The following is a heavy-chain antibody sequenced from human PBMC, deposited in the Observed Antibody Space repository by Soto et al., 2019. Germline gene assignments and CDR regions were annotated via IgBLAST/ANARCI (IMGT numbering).Heavy chain of an antibody. J-gene: IGHJ3*01. CDR3: AKDMVPDSRGPKGAFHV. CDR2: INWNSRSM. CDR1: GFTFDEYA. D-gene: IGHD3-22*01. Sequence: GGSLRLSCAASGFTFDEYAMHWVRLLPGKGLEWVAGINWNSRSMSSADAVRGRFSISRDNAKNSLILQMNSLRVDDTAVYFCAKDMVPDSRGPKGAFHVWGRGTLVT. V-gene: IGHV3-9*01.